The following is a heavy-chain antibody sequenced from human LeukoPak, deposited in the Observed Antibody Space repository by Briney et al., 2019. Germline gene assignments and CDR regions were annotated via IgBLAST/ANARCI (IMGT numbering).Heavy chain of an antibody. Sequence: PGGSLRLSCAASGFTFDDYAMHWVRQAPGKGLEWVSGISWNRGSIGYADSVKGRFTISRDNAKNSLYLQMNSLRAEDTALYYCAKDKSLYYDSSGYYNYWGQGTLVTVSS. J-gene: IGHJ4*02. D-gene: IGHD3-22*01. CDR3: AKDKSLYYDSSGYYNY. V-gene: IGHV3-9*01. CDR1: GFTFDDYA. CDR2: ISWNRGSI.